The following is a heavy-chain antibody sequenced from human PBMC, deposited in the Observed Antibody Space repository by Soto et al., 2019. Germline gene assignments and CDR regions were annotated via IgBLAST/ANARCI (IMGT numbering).Heavy chain of an antibody. CDR2: ISGSGADS. D-gene: IGHD5-12*01. Sequence: EMQLLESGGGVVQPGGSLRLSCAASGFTFSRYAMSWVRQAPGKGLERVSAISGSGADSYDADSVKGRFIISRDNSQNTLSLQMNDLRDEDTAVYYCAKSTAVLATTGGAFDMWGQGTMVFVSS. CDR3: AKSTAVLATTGGAFDM. V-gene: IGHV3-23*01. J-gene: IGHJ3*02. CDR1: GFTFSRYA.